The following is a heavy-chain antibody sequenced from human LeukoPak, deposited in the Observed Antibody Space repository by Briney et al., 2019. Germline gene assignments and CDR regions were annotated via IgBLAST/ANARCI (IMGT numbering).Heavy chain of an antibody. Sequence: SETLSLTCTVSGGSISSYYWSWIRQPPGKGLEWIGYIYYSGSTNYNPSLKSRVTISVDTSKNQFSLKLSSVTAADTAVYYCARQGTGSSYYYDSSGSDAFDIWGQGTMVTVSS. CDR1: GGSISSYY. CDR3: ARQGTGSSYYYDSSGSDAFDI. J-gene: IGHJ3*02. CDR2: IYYSGST. D-gene: IGHD3-22*01. V-gene: IGHV4-59*08.